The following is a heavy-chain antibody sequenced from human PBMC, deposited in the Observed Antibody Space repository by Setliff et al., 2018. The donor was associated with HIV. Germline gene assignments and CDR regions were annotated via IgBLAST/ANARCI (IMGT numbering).Heavy chain of an antibody. Sequence: ASVTVSCKASGGTFSSYALSWVRQAPGQGLEWMGGIIPLFGTTKNAQKFQGRVTITADESTSTAYMELSSLRSEDTAVYYCARDPFPSTNYYDSSAYPFAEYFQHWGQGTLVTVSS. V-gene: IGHV1-69*13. CDR1: GGTFSSYA. J-gene: IGHJ1*01. D-gene: IGHD3-22*01. CDR2: IIPLFGTT. CDR3: ARDPFPSTNYYDSSAYPFAEYFQH.